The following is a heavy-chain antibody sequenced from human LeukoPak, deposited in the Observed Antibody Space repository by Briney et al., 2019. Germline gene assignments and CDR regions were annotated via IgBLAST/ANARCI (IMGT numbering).Heavy chain of an antibody. CDR1: GFTFDDYG. D-gene: IGHD5-18*01. CDR2: ITWNGVGT. V-gene: IGHV3-20*04. J-gene: IGHJ3*02. CDR3: TRARVQLWEGAFDI. Sequence: GSLRLSCAASGFTFDDYGMIWVRQAPGKGLEWVSYITWNGVGTAYADSMKGRFTISRDDAKTSLFLQMNSLRAEDTAVYFCTRARVQLWEGAFDIWGQGTMVAVSS.